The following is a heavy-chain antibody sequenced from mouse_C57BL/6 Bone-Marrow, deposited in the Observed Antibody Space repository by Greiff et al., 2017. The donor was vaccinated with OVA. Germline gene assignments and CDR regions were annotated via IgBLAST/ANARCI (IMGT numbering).Heavy chain of an antibody. Sequence: EVQLVESGGGLVKPGGSLTLSCAASGFTFSDYGMHWVRQAPEKGLEWVAYISSGSSTIYYADTVKGRFTISRDNAKNTLFLQMTSLRSEDTDMCYCGWGYYEAYWGQGTLVTVSA. CDR2: ISSGSSTI. J-gene: IGHJ3*01. V-gene: IGHV5-17*01. CDR1: GFTFSDYG. D-gene: IGHD2-3*01. CDR3: GWGYYEAY.